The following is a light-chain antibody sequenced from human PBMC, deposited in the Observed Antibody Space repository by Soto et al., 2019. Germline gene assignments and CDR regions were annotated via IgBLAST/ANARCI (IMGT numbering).Light chain of an antibody. CDR1: QSISSY. V-gene: IGKV1-39*01. J-gene: IGKJ4*01. CDR2: AAS. CDR3: LQSYSTPLT. Sequence: DIQMTQSPSSLSASVGDRVTITCRASQSISSYLNWYQQKPGKAPKLLIYAASSLQSGVPSRFSGSRSGTDFSLTISSQQPEDFATYYGLQSYSTPLTFGGGTKVEIK.